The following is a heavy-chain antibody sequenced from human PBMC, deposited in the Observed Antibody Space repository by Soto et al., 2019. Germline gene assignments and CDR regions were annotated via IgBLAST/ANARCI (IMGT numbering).Heavy chain of an antibody. CDR3: ARAIRGTTSPGFEI. CDR2: INPSGGST. J-gene: IGHJ3*02. Sequence: ASVKVSCKASGYTFSSYYMHWVRQAPGQGLEWMGVINPSGGSTTYAQKFQGRVTVTRDTSTSTIYMELNSLTSEDSAVYYCARAIRGTTSPGFEIWGQGTMVTVSS. CDR1: GYTFSSYY. V-gene: IGHV1-46*01. D-gene: IGHD3-10*01.